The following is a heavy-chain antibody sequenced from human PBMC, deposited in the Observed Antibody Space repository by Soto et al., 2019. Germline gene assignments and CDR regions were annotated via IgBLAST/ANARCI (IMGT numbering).Heavy chain of an antibody. D-gene: IGHD5-18*01. V-gene: IGHV5-51*01. CDR2: IYPGDSDT. J-gene: IGHJ6*02. Sequence: GESLKISCKGSGYSFTSYWIGWVRQMPGKGLEKMGIIYPGDSDTRYSPSFQGQVTISADKSISTSYLQWSSLKASETAMYYCARLQPDVDTAMPNGGMEVWGQGTTVTVSS. CDR1: GYSFTSYW. CDR3: ARLQPDVDTAMPNGGMEV.